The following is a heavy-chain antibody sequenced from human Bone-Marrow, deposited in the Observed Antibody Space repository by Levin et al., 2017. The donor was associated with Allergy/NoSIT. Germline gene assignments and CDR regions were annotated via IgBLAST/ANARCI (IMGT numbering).Heavy chain of an antibody. V-gene: IGHV4-59*01. J-gene: IGHJ4*02. Sequence: SQTLSLTCTVSGGSISSYYWSWIRQPPGKGLEWIGYIYYSGSTNYNPSLKSRVTISVDTSKNQFSLKLSSVTAADTAVYYCARGYEAANPDYWGQGTLVTVSS. D-gene: IGHD2-15*01. CDR1: GGSISSYY. CDR2: IYYSGST. CDR3: ARGYEAANPDY.